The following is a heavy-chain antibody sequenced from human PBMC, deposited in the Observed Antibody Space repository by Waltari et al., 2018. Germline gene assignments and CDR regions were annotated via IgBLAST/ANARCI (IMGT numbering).Heavy chain of an antibody. J-gene: IGHJ3*02. V-gene: IGHV1-46*01. Sequence: QVQLVQSGAEVKKPGASVTVSCKASGYPFTNHYIHWVRQAPALGLTWLGAVNPSGSGSTFAHKLFGRISLTRDTSTSTVYMDLSGLRSDDTAVYFCARVDSTRGSFDIWGQGTLVTVSS. CDR2: VNPSGSGS. CDR3: ARVDSTRGSFDI. CDR1: GYPFTNHY.